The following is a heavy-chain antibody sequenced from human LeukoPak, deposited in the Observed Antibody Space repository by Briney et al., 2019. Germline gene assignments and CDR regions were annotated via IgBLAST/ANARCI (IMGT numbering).Heavy chain of an antibody. V-gene: IGHV4-34*01. Sequence: SETLSLTCAVYGGSFSGYYWTWIRQPPGKGLEWIGEINHSGSTNYNPSLKSRVTISVDTSKNQFSLKLSSVTAADTAVYYCARGGDSGLLWFGELSPSNWFDPWGQGTLVTVSS. CDR1: GGSFSGYY. J-gene: IGHJ5*02. CDR2: INHSGST. D-gene: IGHD3-10*01. CDR3: ARGGDSGLLWFGELSPSNWFDP.